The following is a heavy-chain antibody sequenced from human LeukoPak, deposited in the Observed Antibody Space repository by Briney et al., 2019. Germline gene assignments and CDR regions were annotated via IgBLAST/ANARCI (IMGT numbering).Heavy chain of an antibody. CDR3: VRGGYRYDH. Sequence: ASVKVSRKASGYTFTSYGISWVRQATGQGLEWMGWMNPNSGNTGYAQKFQGRVTTTRNTSISTAYMELSSLRSEDTAVYYCVRGGYRYDHWGQGTLVTVSS. CDR2: MNPNSGNT. V-gene: IGHV1-8*02. D-gene: IGHD5-18*01. J-gene: IGHJ4*02. CDR1: GYTFTSYG.